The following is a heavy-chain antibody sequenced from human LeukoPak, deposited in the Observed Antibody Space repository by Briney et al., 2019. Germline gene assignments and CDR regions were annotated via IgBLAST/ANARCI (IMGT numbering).Heavy chain of an antibody. Sequence: GSLRLSCAASGFTFSSYSMNWVRQAPGKGLEWVSSISSSSSYIYYADSVKGRFTISRDNAKNSLYLQMNSLRAEDTAVYYCATSRVGARSAFDIWGQGTMVTVSS. V-gene: IGHV3-21*01. CDR3: ATSRVGARSAFDI. J-gene: IGHJ3*02. CDR2: ISSSSSYI. CDR1: GFTFSSYS. D-gene: IGHD1-26*01.